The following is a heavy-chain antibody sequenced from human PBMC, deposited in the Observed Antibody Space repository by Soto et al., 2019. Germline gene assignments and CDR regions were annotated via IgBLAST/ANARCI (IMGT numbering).Heavy chain of an antibody. D-gene: IGHD3-9*01. Sequence: QIILKESGPTLVKPTQTLTLTCTFSEFSLSTTGVAVGWIRQPPGKALEWLALIYWDDDKHYRTSLQSRLTITKDISKNLVVLRLINMDPVDTGTYYSAHGGHHDTLTGFWQYYFDDWGQGILVTVSS. CDR3: AHGGHHDTLTGFWQYYFDD. V-gene: IGHV2-5*02. J-gene: IGHJ4*02. CDR2: IYWDDDK. CDR1: EFSLSTTGVA.